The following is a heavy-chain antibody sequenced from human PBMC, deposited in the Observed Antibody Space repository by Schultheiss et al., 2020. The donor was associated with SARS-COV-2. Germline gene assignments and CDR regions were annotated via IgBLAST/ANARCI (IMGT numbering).Heavy chain of an antibody. CDR1: EFTFSTYA. Sequence: GGSLRLSCAASEFTFSTYAIHWVRQAPGKGLEWVAFISYDGSNKYYAASVKGRFTISRDNSKNTLYLQMNSLRAEDTAVYYCAREMILYFGEQTPDYWGQGTLVTVSS. CDR2: ISYDGSNK. CDR3: AREMILYFGEQTPDY. J-gene: IGHJ4*02. D-gene: IGHD3-10*01. V-gene: IGHV3-30-3*01.